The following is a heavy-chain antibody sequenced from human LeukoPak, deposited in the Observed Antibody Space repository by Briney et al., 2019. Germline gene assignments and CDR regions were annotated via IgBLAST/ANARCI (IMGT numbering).Heavy chain of an antibody. V-gene: IGHV3-23*01. D-gene: IGHD4-11*01. CDR1: GFTLSSYA. CDR2: TSSSDAGT. J-gene: IGHJ4*02. Sequence: GGSLRLSCAASGFTLSSYAMSWVRQAPGKGLEWVSATSSSDAGTYYTDSVKGRLTISRDNAKNSLFLQMNSLRAEDTAVYYCARGTPTTRDFDYWGQGTLVTVSS. CDR3: ARGTPTTRDFDY.